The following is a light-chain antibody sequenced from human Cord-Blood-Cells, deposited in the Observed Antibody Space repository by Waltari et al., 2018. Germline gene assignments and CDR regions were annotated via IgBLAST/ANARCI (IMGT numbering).Light chain of an antibody. J-gene: IGLJ1*01. Sequence: QSALTQPASVSGSPGQSITISCTGTTSDDGGSNYVSWYQQHPGKAPKLMIYDGSNRPSGVSSRFSGSKAGNTASLTISWLQAEDEAEYYCSSYTSSSTLVFGTGTKVTVL. CDR3: SSYTSSSTLV. V-gene: IGLV2-14*01. CDR2: DGS. CDR1: TSDDGGSNY.